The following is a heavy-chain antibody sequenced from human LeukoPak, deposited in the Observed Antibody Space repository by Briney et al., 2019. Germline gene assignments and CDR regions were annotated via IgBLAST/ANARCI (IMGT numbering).Heavy chain of an antibody. D-gene: IGHD3-22*01. V-gene: IGHV3-23*01. Sequence: PGGSLRLSCAVSGSIFSSYAMSWVRQAPGKGLEWVSVISGSGGLTYYADSVKGRFTISRDNSKNTLYLQMNSLRAEDTAVYYCARSMIVVAPPSGWGQGTLVTVSS. CDR3: ARSMIVVAPPSG. CDR2: ISGSGGLT. J-gene: IGHJ4*02. CDR1: GSIFSSYA.